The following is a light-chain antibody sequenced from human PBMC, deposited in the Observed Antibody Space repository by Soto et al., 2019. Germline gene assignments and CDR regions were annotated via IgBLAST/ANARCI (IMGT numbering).Light chain of an antibody. CDR1: QSVGNNY. V-gene: IGKV3-20*01. J-gene: IGKJ5*01. Sequence: EIVLTQSPGTLSLSPGERATLSCRASQSVGNNYLARYQQKPGQAPRLLIYNTSKRATGISDRFSGSGSGTDFALTISRLEPEDFAVFYCHQYANSPQTFGQGTRLEIK. CDR3: HQYANSPQT. CDR2: NTS.